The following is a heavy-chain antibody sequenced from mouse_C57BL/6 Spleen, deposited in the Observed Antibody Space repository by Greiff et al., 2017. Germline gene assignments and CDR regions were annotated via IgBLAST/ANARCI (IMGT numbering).Heavy chain of an antibody. Sequence: QVQLQQSGAELVRPGASVTLSCKASGYTFTDYEMHWVKQTPVHGLEWIGAIDPETGGTAYNQKFKGKAILTADKSSSTAYMELRSLTSEDSAVYYCTRGGPYGYDWFAYWGQGTLVTVSA. D-gene: IGHD2-2*01. V-gene: IGHV1-15*01. CDR3: TRGGPYGYDWFAY. CDR2: IDPETGGT. J-gene: IGHJ3*01. CDR1: GYTFTDYE.